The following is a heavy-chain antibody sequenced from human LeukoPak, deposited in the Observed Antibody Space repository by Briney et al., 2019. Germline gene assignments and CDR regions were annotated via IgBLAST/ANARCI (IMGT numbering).Heavy chain of an antibody. Sequence: VASVKVSCKASGGTFSSYAISWVRQAPGQGLEWMGGIIPIFGTANYAQKFQGRVTITADESTSTAYMELSSLRSEDTAVYYCARGSIAALYFDYWGQGTLVTVSS. CDR2: IIPIFGTA. D-gene: IGHD6-6*01. CDR1: GGTFSSYA. J-gene: IGHJ4*02. V-gene: IGHV1-69*13. CDR3: ARGSIAALYFDY.